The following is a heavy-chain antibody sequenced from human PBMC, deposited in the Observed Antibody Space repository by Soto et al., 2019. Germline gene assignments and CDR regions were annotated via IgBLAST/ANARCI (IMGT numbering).Heavy chain of an antibody. D-gene: IGHD3-16*01. Sequence: EVQLVESGGRLVQPGGSLRLSCAASGFTFNTYSMNWVRQAPGKGLEWIAYISRDSRTVYYEDSVRGRFTISRDNDKASLLLEMNSLRDEDTAVYYCARASRPYVDYYGLDVWGQGTTVIVSS. CDR2: ISRDSRTV. CDR3: ARASRPYVDYYGLDV. V-gene: IGHV3-48*02. CDR1: GFTFNTYS. J-gene: IGHJ6*02.